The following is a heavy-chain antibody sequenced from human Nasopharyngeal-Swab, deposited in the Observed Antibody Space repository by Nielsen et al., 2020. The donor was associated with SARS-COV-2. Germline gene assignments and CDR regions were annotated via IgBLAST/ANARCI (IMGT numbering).Heavy chain of an antibody. D-gene: IGHD5/OR15-5a*01. Sequence: GESLKISCAASGFTFSSYGMHWVRQAPGKGLEWVAVISYDGSNKYYADSVKGRFTISRDNSKNTLYLQMNSLRAEDTAVYYCAKVYVASEFDYWGQGTLVTVSS. CDR2: ISYDGSNK. V-gene: IGHV3-30*18. CDR3: AKVYVASEFDY. CDR1: GFTFSSYG. J-gene: IGHJ4*02.